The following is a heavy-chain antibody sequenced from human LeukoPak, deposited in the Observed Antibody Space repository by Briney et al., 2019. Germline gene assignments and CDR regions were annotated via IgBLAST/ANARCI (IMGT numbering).Heavy chain of an antibody. CDR3: AKGVPAAKAGNWFDP. Sequence: GGSLRLSCAASGFTFSSYGMHWVRQAPGKGLEWVAVIWYDGSNKYYADSVKGRFTISRDNSKNTLYLQMNSLRAEDTAVYYCAKGVPAAKAGNWFDPWGQGTLVTVSS. CDR1: GFTFSSYG. J-gene: IGHJ5*02. CDR2: IWYDGSNK. D-gene: IGHD2-2*01. V-gene: IGHV3-33*06.